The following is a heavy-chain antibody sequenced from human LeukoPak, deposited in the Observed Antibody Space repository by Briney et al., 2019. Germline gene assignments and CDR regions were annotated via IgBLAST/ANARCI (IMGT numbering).Heavy chain of an antibody. Sequence: GSLRLSCAVSGITLSNYGMSWVRQAPGKGLEWVAGISDSGGRTNYADSVKGRFTITSDNPKNTLYLQMNSLRAEDTAVYFCAKRGVVIRVILVGFHKEAYYFDSWGQGALVTVSS. J-gene: IGHJ4*02. CDR1: GITLSNYG. CDR3: AKRGVVIRVILVGFHKEAYYFDS. V-gene: IGHV3-23*01. D-gene: IGHD3-22*01. CDR2: ISDSGGRT.